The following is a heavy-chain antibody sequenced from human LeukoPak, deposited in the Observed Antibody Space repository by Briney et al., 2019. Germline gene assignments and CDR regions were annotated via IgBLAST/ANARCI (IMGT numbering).Heavy chain of an antibody. V-gene: IGHV3-9*01. CDR1: GFTFDDYG. D-gene: IGHD3-3*01. Sequence: GGSLRLSCVASGFTFDDYGMHWVRQGPGKGLEWVSGISWNSGSIDYADSVKGRFTISRDNAKNSLYLQMNSLKTEDTAVYYCTADRYDFRSPYYYYYGMDVWGQGTTVTVSS. CDR3: TADRYDFRSPYYYYYGMDV. CDR2: ISWNSGSI. J-gene: IGHJ6*02.